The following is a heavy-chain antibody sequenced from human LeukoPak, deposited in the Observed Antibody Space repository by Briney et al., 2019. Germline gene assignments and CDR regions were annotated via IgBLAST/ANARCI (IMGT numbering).Heavy chain of an antibody. J-gene: IGHJ4*02. CDR1: GYTFTGYY. D-gene: IGHD3-10*01. V-gene: IGHV1-18*04. CDR3: ARVLMVRGVIITRRTHFDY. Sequence: ASVKVSCKASGYTFTGYYMHWVRQAPGQGLEWMGWISAYNGNINYAQKLQGRVTMTTDTSTSTAYMELRSLRSDDTAVYYCARVLMVRGVIITRRTHFDYWGQGTLVTVSS. CDR2: ISAYNGNI.